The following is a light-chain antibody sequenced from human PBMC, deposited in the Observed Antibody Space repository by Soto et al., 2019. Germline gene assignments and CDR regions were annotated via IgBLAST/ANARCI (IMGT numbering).Light chain of an antibody. Sequence: EIQMTQAPSILSASVGDRVTITCRASQSISSWLAWYQQKPGKAPKLLIYDASSLESGVPSRFSGSGSGTEFTLTISSLQPDDFATYYCQQYGTFGQGTKV. V-gene: IGKV1-5*01. J-gene: IGKJ1*01. CDR3: QQYGT. CDR1: QSISSW. CDR2: DAS.